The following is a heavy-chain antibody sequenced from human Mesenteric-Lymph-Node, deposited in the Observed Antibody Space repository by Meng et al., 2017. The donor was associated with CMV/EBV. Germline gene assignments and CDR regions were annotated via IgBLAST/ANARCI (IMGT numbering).Heavy chain of an antibody. D-gene: IGHD2/OR15-2a*01. CDR1: GDSFTRTYYY. CDR3: ARDASTTTSFDY. V-gene: IGHV4-39*07. CDR2: IYNSGRT. J-gene: IGHJ4*02. Sequence: SETLSLTCTVSGDSFTRTYYYWAWIRQPPGKGLEWIGSIYNSGRTYYNPSLKSRVTMSVDTSKSQFSLRLSSVTAADTAVYYCARDASTTTSFDYWGQGTLVTVSS.